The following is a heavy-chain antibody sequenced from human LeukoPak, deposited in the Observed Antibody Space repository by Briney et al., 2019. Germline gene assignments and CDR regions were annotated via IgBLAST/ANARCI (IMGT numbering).Heavy chain of an antibody. D-gene: IGHD6-6*01. CDR2: IIPIFGTA. J-gene: IGHJ6*03. V-gene: IGHV1-69*13. CDR1: GYTFTSYF. CDR3: ASSHSSSDYYYYYMDV. Sequence: VKVSCKASGYTFTSYFISWVRQAPGQGLEWMGGIIPIFGTANYAQKFQGRVTITADKSTSTAYMELSSLRSEDTAVYYCASSHSSSDYYYYYMDVWGKGTTVTVSS.